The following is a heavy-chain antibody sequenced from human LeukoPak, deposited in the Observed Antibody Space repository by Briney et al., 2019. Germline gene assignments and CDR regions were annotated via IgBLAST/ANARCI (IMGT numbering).Heavy chain of an antibody. V-gene: IGHV3-23*01. D-gene: IGHD6-19*01. CDR2: LSGSGITT. Sequence: PGGSLRLSCAASGFTFSNSAMSWVRQAPGKGLERVSTLSGSGITTYYADSVTGRFTISRDNSKNTLYLQMNSLRAEDTAVYYCAKGIYSSGWSYFDYWGQGTLVTVSS. J-gene: IGHJ4*02. CDR3: AKGIYSSGWSYFDY. CDR1: GFTFSNSA.